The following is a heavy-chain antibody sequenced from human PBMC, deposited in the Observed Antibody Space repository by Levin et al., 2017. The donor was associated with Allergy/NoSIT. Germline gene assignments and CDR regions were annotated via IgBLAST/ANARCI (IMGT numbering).Heavy chain of an antibody. D-gene: IGHD2-15*01. CDR2: IGTAGDA. Sequence: GESLKISCAASGFSFSNYDMHWVRQAKGKGLEWVSSIGTAGDAYYAVSVRGRFTVSRESAKNSLFLQMNSLSDGDTAVYYCARGSFCSGGRCYDVGAFDIWGQGTMVTVSS. CDR1: GFSFSNYD. CDR3: ARGSFCSGGRCYDVGAFDI. V-gene: IGHV3-13*04. J-gene: IGHJ3*02.